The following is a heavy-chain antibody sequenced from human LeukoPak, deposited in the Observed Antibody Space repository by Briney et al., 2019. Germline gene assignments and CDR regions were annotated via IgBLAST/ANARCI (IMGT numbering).Heavy chain of an antibody. J-gene: IGHJ4*02. CDR2: IWYDGSNK. Sequence: GGSLRLSCAASGFTFSSYGMHWVRQAPGKGLEWVAVIWYDGSNKYYADSVKGRFTISRDNSKNTLYLQMDSLRAEDTAVYYCARGAVPYSSSWYPYYWGQGTLVTVSS. CDR1: GFTFSSYG. CDR3: ARGAVPYSSSWYPYY. D-gene: IGHD6-13*01. V-gene: IGHV3-33*01.